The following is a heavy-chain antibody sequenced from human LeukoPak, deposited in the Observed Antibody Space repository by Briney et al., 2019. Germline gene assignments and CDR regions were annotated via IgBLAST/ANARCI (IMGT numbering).Heavy chain of an antibody. CDR1: GGSFSGYY. CDR3: ARDRRYCSGGSFYPYYMDV. J-gene: IGHJ6*03. V-gene: IGHV4-4*07. Sequence: PSETLSLTCAVYGGSFSGYYWSWIRQPPGKGLEWIGRIYTSGSTNYNPSLKSRVTMSVDTSKNQFSLKLSSVTAADTAVYYCARDRRYCSGGSFYPYYMDVWGKGTTVTISS. D-gene: IGHD2-15*01. CDR2: IYTSGST.